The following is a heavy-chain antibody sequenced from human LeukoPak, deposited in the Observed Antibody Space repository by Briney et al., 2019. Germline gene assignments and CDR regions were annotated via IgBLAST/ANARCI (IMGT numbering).Heavy chain of an antibody. CDR1: GFTFSTYN. CDR2: IVSTSSLM. Sequence: GGSLRLSCVASGFTFSTYNMNWVRQAPEKGLEWVSSIVSTSSLMSYSDSVKGRFTISRDNAKNSVYLQMNSLRAEDTAVYYCARDFRDTSLITYPYFMDVWGKGTTVTISS. CDR3: ARDFRDTSLITYPYFMDV. D-gene: IGHD3-16*01. J-gene: IGHJ6*03. V-gene: IGHV3-21*01.